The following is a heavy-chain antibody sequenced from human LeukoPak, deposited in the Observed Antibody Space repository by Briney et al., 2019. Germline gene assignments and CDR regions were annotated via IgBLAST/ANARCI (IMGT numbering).Heavy chain of an antibody. Sequence: EWIGNIFYNGNTYYNPSLQSRVTISLDTSKNHFSLKVTSVTAADTAMYFCARIKSRVVTANWGQGTLVAVSS. CDR2: IFYNGNT. V-gene: IGHV4-39*07. D-gene: IGHD2-21*02. CDR3: ARIKSRVVTAN. J-gene: IGHJ4*02.